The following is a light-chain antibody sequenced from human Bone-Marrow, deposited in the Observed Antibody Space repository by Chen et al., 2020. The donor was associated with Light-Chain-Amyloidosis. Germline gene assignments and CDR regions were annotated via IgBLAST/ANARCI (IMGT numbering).Light chain of an antibody. J-gene: IGLJ1*01. CDR2: EVT. CDR1: SSDVGGDNP. Sequence: QSALPQPASVSGSAGQSITISCTGTSSDVGGDNPVSWDQQHPDKAPKLMIYEVTNRPSLVPDRFSGSKYENTASLTICGLQTEDEAYYFCSSYTITNTLVFGSGTRVTVL. V-gene: IGLV2-14*01. CDR3: SSYTITNTLV.